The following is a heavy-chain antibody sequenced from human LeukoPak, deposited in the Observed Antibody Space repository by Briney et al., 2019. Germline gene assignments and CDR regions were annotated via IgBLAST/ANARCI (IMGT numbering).Heavy chain of an antibody. Sequence: GGSLRLTCAASGFTFNSYWIDWVRQAPGKGLEWVANINRDGSVRNFLDSVKGRFTISRDNTKNSLFLEISSLRAEDTAVYYCARNLGSQQFDYWGQGTLVTVSS. CDR3: ARNLGSQQFDY. J-gene: IGHJ4*02. V-gene: IGHV3-7*01. CDR2: INRDGSVR. D-gene: IGHD1-26*01. CDR1: GFTFNSYW.